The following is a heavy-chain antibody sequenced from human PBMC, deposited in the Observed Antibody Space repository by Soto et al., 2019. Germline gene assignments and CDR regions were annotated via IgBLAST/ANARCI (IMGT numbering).Heavy chain of an antibody. J-gene: IGHJ6*02. V-gene: IGHV1-18*04. CDR1: GYTFTSYG. CDR3: ARDTLGSYYYYGMDV. Sequence: ASVKVSCKASGYTFTSYGISWVRQAPGQGLEWMGWISAYNGNTNYAQKLQGRVTMTTDTSTSTAYMELRSLRSDDTAVYYCARDTLGSYYYYGMDVWGQRTTVTVSS. CDR2: ISAYNGNT. D-gene: IGHD1-26*01.